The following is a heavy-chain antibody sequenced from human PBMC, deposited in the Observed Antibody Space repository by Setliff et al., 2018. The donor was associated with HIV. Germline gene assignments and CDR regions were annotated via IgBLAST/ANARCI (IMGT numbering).Heavy chain of an antibody. V-gene: IGHV1-2*04. Sequence: GASVKVSCKASGYTFTGYYMHWVRQAPGQGLEWMGWINPNSGGTNYAQKFQGWVTMTRDTSISTAYMELSRLRSDDTAVYYCTRGKYYENSDGLSFDIWGQGTMVTVSS. J-gene: IGHJ3*02. CDR2: INPNSGGT. D-gene: IGHD3-22*01. CDR3: TRGKYYENSDGLSFDI. CDR1: GYTFTGYY.